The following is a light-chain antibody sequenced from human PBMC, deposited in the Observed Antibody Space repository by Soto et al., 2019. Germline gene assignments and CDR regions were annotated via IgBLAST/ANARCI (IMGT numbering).Light chain of an antibody. V-gene: IGKV3-20*01. J-gene: IGKJ1*01. CDR2: GPS. CDR3: HQFGSSPQP. CDR1: QSVNSNH. Sequence: PGERATLSCRASQSVNSNHIAWYQQKPGQAPRLLIYGPSSRATGIPERFSGSGSGTGFTLSISRLEPEDFAVYFCHQFGSSPQPFGHGTKVDI.